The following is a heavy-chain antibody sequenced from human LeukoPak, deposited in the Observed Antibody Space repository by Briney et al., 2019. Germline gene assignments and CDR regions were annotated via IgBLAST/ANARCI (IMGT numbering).Heavy chain of an antibody. CDR1: GFTFSSYA. CDR3: ASTYYYDSSGLGYFDY. Sequence: GSLRLSCAASGFTFSSYAMSWVRQPPGKGLEWIGEINHSGSTNYNPSLKSRVTISVDTSKNQFSLKLSSVTAADTAVYYCASTYYYDSSGLGYFDYWGQGTLVTVSS. D-gene: IGHD3-22*01. V-gene: IGHV4-34*01. J-gene: IGHJ4*02. CDR2: INHSGST.